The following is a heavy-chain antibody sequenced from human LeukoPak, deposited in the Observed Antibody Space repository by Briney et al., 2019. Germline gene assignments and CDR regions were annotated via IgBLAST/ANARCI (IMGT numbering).Heavy chain of an antibody. Sequence: SETLSRTCTVSGGSISGYFWSWIRQPPGKGLEWIGYIYYTGSTSYNPSLTSRVTISLDTSKNQFSLRLSSVTAADTAIYYCARYTTSTLPNWFDPWGQGTLVTVSS. D-gene: IGHD2/OR15-2a*01. CDR1: GGSISGYF. J-gene: IGHJ5*02. CDR3: ARYTTSTLPNWFDP. V-gene: IGHV4-59*08. CDR2: IYYTGST.